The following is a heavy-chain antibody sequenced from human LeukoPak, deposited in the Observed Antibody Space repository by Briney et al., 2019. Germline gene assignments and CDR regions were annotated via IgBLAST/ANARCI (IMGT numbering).Heavy chain of an antibody. V-gene: IGHV4-38-2*01. CDR1: GYSISSGYY. CDR2: IYHSGST. D-gene: IGHD6-6*01. CDR3: ASSYSSSSGRGAFDI. J-gene: IGHJ3*02. Sequence: SETLSLTCAVSGYSISSGYYWGWIRQPPGKGLEWIGSIYHSGSTYYNPSLKSRVTISDETFKTQFSMKLSSVTAADTAVYYCASSYSSSSGRGAFDIWGQGTMVTVSS.